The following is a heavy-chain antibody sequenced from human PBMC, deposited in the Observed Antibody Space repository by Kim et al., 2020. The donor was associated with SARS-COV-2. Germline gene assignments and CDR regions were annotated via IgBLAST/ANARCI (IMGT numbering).Heavy chain of an antibody. CDR2: ITSGGETI. Sequence: GGSLRLSCAASGFPFSAFYMTWIRQAPGKGLEWVSYITSGGETIYYADSVKGRFTIPRDNADNSVHLQMSSLRVEDTAIYYCARGGHLTVFADYWGQGTMVTVSS. V-gene: IGHV3-11*01. CDR3: ARGGHLTVFADY. D-gene: IGHD3-10*01. CDR1: GFPFSAFY. J-gene: IGHJ4*02.